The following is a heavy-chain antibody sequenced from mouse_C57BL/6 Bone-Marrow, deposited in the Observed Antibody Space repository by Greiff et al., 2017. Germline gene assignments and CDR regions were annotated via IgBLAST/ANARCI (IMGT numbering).Heavy chain of an antibody. J-gene: IGHJ3*01. CDR2: ISSGGSYT. D-gene: IGHD1-1*01. V-gene: IGHV5-6*01. CDR3: ARPYYYGRSPLAY. Sequence: EVTLVESGGDLVKPGGSLKLSCAASGFTFSSYGMSWVRQTPDKRLEWVATISSGGSYTFYPDSVKGRFPFYRDNAKNTLYLQMSSLKSEETAMYYWARPYYYGRSPLAYWGQGTLVTVSA. CDR1: GFTFSSYG.